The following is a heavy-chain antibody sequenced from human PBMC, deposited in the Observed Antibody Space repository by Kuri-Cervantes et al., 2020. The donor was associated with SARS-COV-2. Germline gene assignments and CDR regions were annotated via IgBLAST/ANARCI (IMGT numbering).Heavy chain of an antibody. D-gene: IGHD6-13*01. Sequence: EPLSLTCAASGFSFSDYWMTWVRQAPGKGLEWVASIKHDGTKTHYVDSVKGRFTISRDNAKNSLHLQMNSLKTEDTAVYYCARDGAAKAPLFDFWGQGSLVTVSS. J-gene: IGHJ4*02. CDR2: IKHDGTKT. V-gene: IGHV3-7*01. CDR1: GFSFSDYW. CDR3: ARDGAAKAPLFDF.